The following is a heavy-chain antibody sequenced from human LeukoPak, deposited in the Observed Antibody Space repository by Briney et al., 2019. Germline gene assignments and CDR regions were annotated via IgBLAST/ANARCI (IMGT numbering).Heavy chain of an antibody. CDR3: ARLGYSYGYLYYYYYYMDV. D-gene: IGHD5-18*01. Sequence: ASVKVSCKASGYTFTGYYVHWVRQAPGQGLEWMGWINPNSGGTNYAQKLQGRVTMTRDTSISTAYMELSRLRSDDTAVYYCARLGYSYGYLYYYYYYMDVWGKGTTVTISS. CDR1: GYTFTGYY. J-gene: IGHJ6*03. V-gene: IGHV1-2*02. CDR2: INPNSGGT.